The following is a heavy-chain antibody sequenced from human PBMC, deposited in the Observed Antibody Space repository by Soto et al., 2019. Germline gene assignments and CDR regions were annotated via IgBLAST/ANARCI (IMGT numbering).Heavy chain of an antibody. CDR3: AKDPHLLNWNDVN. CDR1: GFTFSSYA. D-gene: IGHD1-1*01. CDR2: ISGSCGST. V-gene: IGHV3-23*01. J-gene: IGHJ4*02. Sequence: GGSLRLSCAASGFTFSSYAMSWVRQAPGKGLEWVSAISGSCGSTYYADSVKGRFTISRDNSKNTLYLQMNSLRAEDTAVYYCAKDPHLLNWNDVNWGQGTLVTVPQ.